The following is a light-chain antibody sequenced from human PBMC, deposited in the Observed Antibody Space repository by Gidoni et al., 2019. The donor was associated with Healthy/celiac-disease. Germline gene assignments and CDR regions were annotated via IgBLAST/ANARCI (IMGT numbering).Light chain of an antibody. CDR1: QSVSSSY. Sequence: IVLTQSPGTLSLSPGARATLSCRASQSVSSSYLAWYQQKPGQAPRLLIYGASSRATGIPARFSGSGSGTDFTLTISRLEPEDFAVYYCQQYGSSPSSFGQGTKLEIK. V-gene: IGKV3-20*01. CDR3: QQYGSSPSS. J-gene: IGKJ2*04. CDR2: GAS.